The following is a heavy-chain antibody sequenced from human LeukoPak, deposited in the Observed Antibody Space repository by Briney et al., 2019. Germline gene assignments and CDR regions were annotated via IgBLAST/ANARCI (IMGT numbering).Heavy chain of an antibody. CDR1: GGSFSGYY. D-gene: IGHD3-3*01. CDR3: ARGTPYYDFWSGYLYYYYYMDV. CDR2: INHSGST. J-gene: IGHJ6*03. Sequence: PSETLSLTCAVYGGSFSGYYWSWIRQPPGKGLEWIGEINHSGSTNYNPSLKSRVTISVDTSKNQFSLTLSSVTAADTAVYYCARGTPYYDFWSGYLYYYYYMDVWGKGTTVTVSS. V-gene: IGHV4-34*01.